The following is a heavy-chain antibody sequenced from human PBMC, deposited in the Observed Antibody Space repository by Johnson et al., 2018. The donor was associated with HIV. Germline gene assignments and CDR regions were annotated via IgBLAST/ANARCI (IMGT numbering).Heavy chain of an antibody. CDR1: GFTFSDYY. V-gene: IGHV3-30*03. D-gene: IGHD3-10*01. CDR2: ISYDGSNK. CDR3: ARDRSLWFRELWPRDAFDM. J-gene: IGHJ3*02. Sequence: QMQLVESGGGLVQPGGSLRLSCAASGFTFSDYYMSWIRQAPGKGLEWVAVISYDGSNKYYADSVTGRFTISRDNSKNTLYLQMNSLRVADTAVYYCARDRSLWFRELWPRDAFDMWGQGTKITVSS.